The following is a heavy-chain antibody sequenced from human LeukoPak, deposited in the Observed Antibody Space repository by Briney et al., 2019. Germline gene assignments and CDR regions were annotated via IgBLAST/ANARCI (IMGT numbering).Heavy chain of an antibody. Sequence: GASVKVSCKAFGYTFTSNYMHWVRQAPGQGLEWMGWVNPTSGGTNYAQKFQGRVTMTRDTSISTAYMELSRLRSDDTAVYYCARVVVRDANNYKDYWGQGTLVTVSS. CDR1: GYTFTSNY. J-gene: IGHJ4*02. CDR3: ARVVVRDANNYKDY. V-gene: IGHV1-2*02. CDR2: VNPTSGGT. D-gene: IGHD5-24*01.